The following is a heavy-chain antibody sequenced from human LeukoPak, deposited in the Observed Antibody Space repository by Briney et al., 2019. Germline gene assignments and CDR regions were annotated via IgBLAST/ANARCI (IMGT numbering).Heavy chain of an antibody. CDR3: ARGSYDFWSGYPSGYMDV. J-gene: IGHJ6*03. Sequence: GESLKISCKGSGYSFTSYWIGWVRQMPGKGLEWMGIIYPGDSDTRYSPSFQGQVTISADKSISTAYLQWSSLKASDTAMYYCARGSYDFWSGYPSGYMDVWGKGTTVTVSS. V-gene: IGHV5-51*01. CDR1: GYSFTSYW. CDR2: IYPGDSDT. D-gene: IGHD3-3*01.